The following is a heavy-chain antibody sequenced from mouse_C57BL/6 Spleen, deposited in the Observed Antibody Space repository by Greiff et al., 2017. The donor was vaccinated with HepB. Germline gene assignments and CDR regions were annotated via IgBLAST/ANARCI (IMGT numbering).Heavy chain of an antibody. CDR2: ISSGGSYT. Sequence: EVKLQESGGDLVKPGGSLKLSCAASGFTFSSYGMSWVRQTPDKRLEWVATISSGGSYTYYPDSVKGRFTISRDNAKNTLYLQMSSLKSEDTAMYYCARQTGGAMDYWGQGTSVTVSS. J-gene: IGHJ4*01. CDR3: ARQTGGAMDY. V-gene: IGHV5-6*01. CDR1: GFTFSSYG. D-gene: IGHD4-1*01.